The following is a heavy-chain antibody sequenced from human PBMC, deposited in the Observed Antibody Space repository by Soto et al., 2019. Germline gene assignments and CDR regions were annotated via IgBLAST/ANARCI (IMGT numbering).Heavy chain of an antibody. CDR2: INAANGNT. CDR3: ARDRFHSSSWYYYGMDV. D-gene: IGHD6-13*01. CDR1: GYIFSTYT. J-gene: IGHJ6*02. Sequence: ASVKVSCKASGYIFSTYTMHWVRQAPGQRLEWMGWINAANGNTKYSQNFQGRVTISRDTSASTAYLELRSLRSDDTAVYYCARDRFHSSSWYYYGMDVWGQGTTVTVSS. V-gene: IGHV1-3*01.